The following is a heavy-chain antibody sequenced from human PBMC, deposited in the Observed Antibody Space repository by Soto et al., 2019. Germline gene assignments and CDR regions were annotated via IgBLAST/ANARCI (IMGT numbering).Heavy chain of an antibody. CDR2: ISAYNGNT. Sequence: ASVKVSCKASGYTFTSYGISWVRQAPGQGLEWMGWISAYNGNTNYAQKLQGRVTMTTDTSTSTAYMELRSLRSDDTAVYYCARKDYDFWSGYYTLGWFDPWGQGTLVTVSS. CDR1: GYTFTSYG. D-gene: IGHD3-3*01. J-gene: IGHJ5*02. V-gene: IGHV1-18*01. CDR3: ARKDYDFWSGYYTLGWFDP.